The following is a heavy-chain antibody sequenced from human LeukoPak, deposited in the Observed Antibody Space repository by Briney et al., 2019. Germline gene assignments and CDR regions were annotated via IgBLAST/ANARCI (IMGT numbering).Heavy chain of an antibody. CDR1: GYSISSGYY. D-gene: IGHD5-18*01. V-gene: IGHV4-38-2*02. Sequence: PSETLSLTCAVSGYSISSGYYWGWIRQPPGKGLEWIGSIYHSGSTYYNPSLKSRVTISVDTSKNQFSLKLSSVTAADTAVYYCARDEDGYSYGYSDYYDYWGQGTLVTVSS. J-gene: IGHJ4*02. CDR3: ARDEDGYSYGYSDYYDY. CDR2: IYHSGST.